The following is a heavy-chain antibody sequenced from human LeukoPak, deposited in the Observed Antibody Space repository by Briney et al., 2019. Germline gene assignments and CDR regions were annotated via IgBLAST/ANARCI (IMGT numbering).Heavy chain of an antibody. CDR3: AKDSYRYCSGGSCYFDY. J-gene: IGHJ4*02. V-gene: IGHV3-23*01. Sequence: SLRHTRSACGFNCSSVDMSWGRQAPGKGLERVSAISGSGGSTYYADSVKGRFTISRDNSKNTLYLQMNSLRAEDTAVYYCAKDSYRYCSGGSCYFDYWGQGTLVTVSS. CDR2: ISGSGGST. D-gene: IGHD2-15*01. CDR1: GFNCSSVD.